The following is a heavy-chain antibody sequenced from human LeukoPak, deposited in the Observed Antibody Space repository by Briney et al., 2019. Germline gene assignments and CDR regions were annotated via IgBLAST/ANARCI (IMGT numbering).Heavy chain of an antibody. Sequence: SGGSLRLSCAASGFTFSSYAMSWVRQAPGKGLEWVSAISGSGGSTYYADSVKGRFTISRDDSKNTLYLQMNSLRAEDTAVYYCAKLGSIVVVPAAGASYNWIDPWGQGTLVTVSS. CDR1: GFTFSSYA. J-gene: IGHJ5*02. CDR3: AKLGSIVVVPAAGASYNWIDP. V-gene: IGHV3-23*01. D-gene: IGHD2-2*01. CDR2: ISGSGGST.